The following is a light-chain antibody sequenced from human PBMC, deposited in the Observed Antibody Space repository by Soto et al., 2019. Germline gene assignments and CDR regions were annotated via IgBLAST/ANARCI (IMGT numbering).Light chain of an antibody. Sequence: EVVLTQSPATLSLSPGERATLSCGASQTLSNSYLAWYQQQPGLAPRLLIYDTSRRATGIPDRFSGSGSGTDFTLTISRREPEDFAVYYCQHYGSSRGTFGQGTKVEIK. V-gene: IGKV3D-20*01. CDR1: QTLSNSY. CDR3: QHYGSSRGT. J-gene: IGKJ1*01. CDR2: DTS.